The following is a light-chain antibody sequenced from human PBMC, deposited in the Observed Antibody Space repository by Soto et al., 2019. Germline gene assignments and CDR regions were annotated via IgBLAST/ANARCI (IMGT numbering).Light chain of an antibody. CDR1: QSVSSY. CDR3: QQRSNWPPFT. Sequence: EIVMTQSPATLSVSPGERATLSCRASQSVSSYLAWYQQKPGQAPRLLIYDASNRATGIPARFSGSGSGTDFTLTISSLESEDFAVYYCQQRSNWPPFTFGPGTKVDI. V-gene: IGKV3-11*01. J-gene: IGKJ3*01. CDR2: DAS.